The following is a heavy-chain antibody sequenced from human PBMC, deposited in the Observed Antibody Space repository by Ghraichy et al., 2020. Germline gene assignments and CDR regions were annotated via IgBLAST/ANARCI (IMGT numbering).Heavy chain of an antibody. J-gene: IGHJ4*02. CDR3: ARSVVGWWYPWIEN. CDR2: ISFDGSDE. Sequence: GGSLRLSCAASGFAFSNYALHWVRQAPGKGLDWVAIISFDGSDENYGDSVRGRFTISRDNSKNTLYLQMNSLRAEDTAVYYCARSVVGWWYPWIENWGQGTLVTVS. CDR1: GFAFSNYA. V-gene: IGHV3-30*04. D-gene: IGHD2-15*01.